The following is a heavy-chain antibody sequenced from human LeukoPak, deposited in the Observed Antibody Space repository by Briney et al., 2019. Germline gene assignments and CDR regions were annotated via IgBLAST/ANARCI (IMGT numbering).Heavy chain of an antibody. CDR1: GFTFSSYG. Sequence: PGRSLRLSCAASGFTFSSYGMHWVRQAPGKGLEWVAVISYDGSNKYYADSVKGRFTISRDNSKNTLYLQMNSLRAEDTAVYYCAKVYYDFWSGYQGPFDYWGQGTLVTVSS. CDR2: ISYDGSNK. J-gene: IGHJ4*02. CDR3: AKVYYDFWSGYQGPFDY. V-gene: IGHV3-30*18. D-gene: IGHD3-3*01.